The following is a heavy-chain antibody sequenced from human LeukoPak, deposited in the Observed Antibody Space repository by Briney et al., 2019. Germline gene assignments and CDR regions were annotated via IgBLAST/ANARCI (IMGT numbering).Heavy chain of an antibody. CDR3: AKGPYYYDSSGYLDY. D-gene: IGHD3-22*01. CDR2: ISWNSGSI. Sequence: GRSLRLSCAASGFTFDDYAMHWVRHAPGKGLEWVSGISWNSGSIVYADSVKGRFTISRDNAKNSLYLQMNSLRAEDTALYYCAKGPYYYDSSGYLDYWGQGTLVTVSS. J-gene: IGHJ4*02. CDR1: GFTFDDYA. V-gene: IGHV3-9*01.